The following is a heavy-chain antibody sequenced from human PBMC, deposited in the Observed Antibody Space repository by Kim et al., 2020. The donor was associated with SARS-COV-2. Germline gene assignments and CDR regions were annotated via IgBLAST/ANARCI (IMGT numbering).Heavy chain of an antibody. CDR3: ARARGYSYGGDDAFDM. V-gene: IGHV3-21*01. D-gene: IGHD5-18*01. Sequence: SVRGRFTISRDNAKNSLYLQVNSLRAEDTAVYYCARARGYSYGGDDAFDMWGQGTMVTVSS. J-gene: IGHJ3*02.